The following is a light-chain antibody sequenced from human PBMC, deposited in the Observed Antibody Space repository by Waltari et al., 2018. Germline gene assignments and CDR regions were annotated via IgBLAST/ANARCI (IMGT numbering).Light chain of an antibody. J-gene: IGKJ4*01. CDR3: QQYDTSPLT. V-gene: IGKV3-20*01. Sequence: EIVLTQSPGTLSLSPGESATLSCRASQSVSSTKLAWYQQKPGQAPRLLIYDTSSRATGIPDRFSGGGSGTDFTLTIRRLEPEDFALFYCQQYDTSPLTFGGGTKVEIK. CDR2: DTS. CDR1: QSVSSTK.